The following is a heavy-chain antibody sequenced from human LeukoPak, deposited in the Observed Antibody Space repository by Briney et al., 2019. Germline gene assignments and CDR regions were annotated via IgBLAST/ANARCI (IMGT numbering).Heavy chain of an antibody. V-gene: IGHV4-39*07. Sequence: SETLSLTCTVSGGSISSSSYYWGWIRQPPGKGLEWIGSIYYSGSTYYSPSLKSRVTISVDTSKNQFSLKLSSVTAADTAVYYCAREVYSSSWYAEYYYYYYMDVWGKGTTVTVSS. CDR2: IYYSGST. CDR1: GGSISSSSYY. J-gene: IGHJ6*03. CDR3: AREVYSSSWYAEYYYYYYMDV. D-gene: IGHD6-13*01.